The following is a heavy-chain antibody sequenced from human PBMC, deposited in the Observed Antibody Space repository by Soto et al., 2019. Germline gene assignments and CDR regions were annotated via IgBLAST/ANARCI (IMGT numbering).Heavy chain of an antibody. J-gene: IGHJ3*02. Sequence: SETLSLTCTVSSGSISNYYWSWTRQPPGKGLEWIGYIYYNGDTNYNPSLKSRVTMSVHTSKNQVSLNLSSVTAADTAVYYCARQPPATAAFDIWGQGTMVTVSS. D-gene: IGHD5-12*01. CDR3: ARQPPATAAFDI. CDR1: SGSISNYY. CDR2: IYYNGDT. V-gene: IGHV4-59*08.